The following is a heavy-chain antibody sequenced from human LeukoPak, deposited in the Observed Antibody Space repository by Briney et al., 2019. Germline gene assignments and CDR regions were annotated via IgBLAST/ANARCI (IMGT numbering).Heavy chain of an antibody. J-gene: IGHJ5*02. D-gene: IGHD3-3*01. CDR3: ARGLFGVVIGPTLGWFDP. CDR2: ISSIDGST. CDR1: GFTFSSYG. V-gene: IGHV3-23*01. Sequence: GGSLRLSCAASGFTFSSYGMSWVRQAPGKGLEWVSGISSIDGSTYYADSVKGRFTVSRDNSKNTLYLQMNSLRAEDTAVYYCARGLFGVVIGPTLGWFDPWGQGTLVTVSS.